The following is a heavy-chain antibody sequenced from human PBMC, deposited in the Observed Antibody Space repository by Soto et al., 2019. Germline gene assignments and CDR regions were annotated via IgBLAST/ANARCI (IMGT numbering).Heavy chain of an antibody. CDR2: IYYSGST. CDR3: ARHAGIAAAGHYYYYGMDF. V-gene: IGHV4-34*01. CDR1: GGSFSGYY. Sequence: SETLSLTCAVYGGSFSGYYWSWIRQPPGKGLEWIGSIYYSGSTCYNPSLKSRVTISVDTSKNQFSLKLSSVTAADTAVYYCARHAGIAAAGHYYYYGMDFWGQAITVSVPS. J-gene: IGHJ6*02. D-gene: IGHD6-13*01.